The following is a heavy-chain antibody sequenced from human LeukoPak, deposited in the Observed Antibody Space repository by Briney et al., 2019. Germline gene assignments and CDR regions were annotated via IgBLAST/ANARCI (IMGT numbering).Heavy chain of an antibody. CDR1: GFTFSSYG. CDR2: ISSNGGST. J-gene: IGHJ4*02. V-gene: IGHV3-64*01. CDR3: AKDKSYSELYHFDY. Sequence: GGSLRLSCAASGFTFSSYGMHWVRQAPGKGLEDVSGISSNGGSTSYANSVKGRFTISRDTSKNTVYLQMNSLRPEDTAVYYCAKDKSYSELYHFDYWGQGALVTVSS. D-gene: IGHD3-3*01.